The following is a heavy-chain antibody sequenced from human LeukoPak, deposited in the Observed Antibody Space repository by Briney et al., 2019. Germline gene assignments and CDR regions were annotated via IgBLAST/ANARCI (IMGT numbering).Heavy chain of an antibody. Sequence: SVKVSCKASGGTFSSYAISWVRQAPGQGLEWMGGIIPIFGTANYAQKFQGRVTITADESTSTAYMELSSLRSEDTAVYYCARDRSGVGATPFDFWGQGTLVTVSS. CDR3: ARDRSGVGATPFDF. CDR1: GGTFSSYA. D-gene: IGHD1-26*01. CDR2: IIPIFGTA. V-gene: IGHV1-69*13. J-gene: IGHJ4*02.